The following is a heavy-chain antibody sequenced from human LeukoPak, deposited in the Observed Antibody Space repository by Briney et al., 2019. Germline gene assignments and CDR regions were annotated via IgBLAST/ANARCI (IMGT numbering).Heavy chain of an antibody. CDR2: IYYSGST. CDR1: GGSVSSGSYY. V-gene: IGHV4-61*01. CDR3: ARHLAGVWGSYRFPLFDY. J-gene: IGHJ4*02. Sequence: SETLSLTCTVSGGSVSSGSYYWSWIRQPPGKGLEWIGYIYYSGSTNYNPSLKSRVTISVDTSKNQFSLKLSSVTAADTAVYYCARHLAGVWGSYRFPLFDYWGQGTLVTVSS. D-gene: IGHD3-16*02.